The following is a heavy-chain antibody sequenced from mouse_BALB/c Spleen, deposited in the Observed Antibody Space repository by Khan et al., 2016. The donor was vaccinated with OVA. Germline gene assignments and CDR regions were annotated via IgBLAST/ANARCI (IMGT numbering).Heavy chain of an antibody. CDR1: GYTFTDYN. CDR3: ARYSYGNYFDY. V-gene: IGHV1S29*02. J-gene: IGHJ2*01. CDR2: IYPYNGGT. Sequence: EVQLQESGPELVKPWASVKISCKASGYTFTDYNMHWVKQSHGKSLEWIGYIYPYNGGTGYNQKFTSKATLTVDNSSSTAYMELRSLTSEDSAVNYCARYSYGNYFDYWGQGTTLTVSS. D-gene: IGHD1-1*02.